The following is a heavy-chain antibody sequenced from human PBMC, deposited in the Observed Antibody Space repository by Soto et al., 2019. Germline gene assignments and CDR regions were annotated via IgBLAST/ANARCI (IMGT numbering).Heavy chain of an antibody. Sequence: PSETLSLTCTVSGVSIISSSYYWVLIRQPPGKGLEWIGSIYYSGYTYYNPSLKSRVTISVDTSKNQFSLKLSSVTAADTAVYYCARHNGPLYVGYYYDMDVWGQGTTVTVSS. CDR2: IYYSGYT. CDR1: GVSIISSSYY. CDR3: ARHNGPLYVGYYYDMDV. D-gene: IGHD3-16*01. J-gene: IGHJ6*02. V-gene: IGHV4-39*01.